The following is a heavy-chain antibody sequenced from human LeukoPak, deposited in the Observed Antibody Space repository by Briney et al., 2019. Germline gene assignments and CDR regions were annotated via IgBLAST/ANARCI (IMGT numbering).Heavy chain of an antibody. V-gene: IGHV3-30*02. CDR3: AKDGLSFTMIVDGWFDP. CDR2: IRYDGSNK. D-gene: IGHD3-22*01. CDR1: GFTFSSYG. J-gene: IGHJ5*02. Sequence: GGSLRLSCAASGFTFSSYGMHWVRQAPGKGLEWVAFIRYDGSNKYYADSVKGRFTISRDNSKNTLYLQMNSLRAEDTAVYYCAKDGLSFTMIVDGWFDPWGQGTLVTVSS.